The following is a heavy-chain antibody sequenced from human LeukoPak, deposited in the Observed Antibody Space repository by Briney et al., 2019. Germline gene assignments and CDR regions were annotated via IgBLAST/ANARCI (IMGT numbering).Heavy chain of an antibody. CDR2: IYYSGST. D-gene: IGHD6-13*01. Sequence: SETLSLTCTVSGGSISSGGYYWSWIRQHPGKGLEWIGYIYYSGSTYYNPSLKSRVTISVDTSKNQFSLKLSSVTAADTAVYYSARVMDGSSLNYRYYYYGMDVWGQGTTVTVSS. CDR3: ARVMDGSSLNYRYYYYGMDV. V-gene: IGHV4-31*03. J-gene: IGHJ6*02. CDR1: GGSISSGGYY.